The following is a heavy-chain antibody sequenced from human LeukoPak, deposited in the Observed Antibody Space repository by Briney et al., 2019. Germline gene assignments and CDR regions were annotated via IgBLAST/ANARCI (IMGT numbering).Heavy chain of an antibody. CDR1: GFTFSSYA. V-gene: IGHV3-30-3*01. D-gene: IGHD2-8*01. CDR2: ISYDGSNK. CDR3: ARDLMPPGAADAFDI. J-gene: IGHJ3*02. Sequence: GGSLRLSCAASGFTFSSYAMSWVRQAPGKGLEWVAVISYDGSNKYYADSVKGRFTISRDNSKNTLYLQMNSLRAEDTAVYYCARDLMPPGAADAFDIWGQGTMVTVSS.